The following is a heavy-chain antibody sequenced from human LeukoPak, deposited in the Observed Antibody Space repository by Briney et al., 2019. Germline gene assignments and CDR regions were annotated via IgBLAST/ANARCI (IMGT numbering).Heavy chain of an antibody. V-gene: IGHV3-53*01. J-gene: IGHJ4*02. CDR2: IYSGGST. Sequence: GGSLRLSCAASGFAVSNNYMSWVRQAPGKGLEWVSVIYSGGSTYYADSVKGRFTISRDTSKNTLSLQMNSLRAEDTAVYYCASLSLGHYWGQGTLVTVSS. CDR3: ASLSLGHY. CDR1: GFAVSNNY. D-gene: IGHD6-6*01.